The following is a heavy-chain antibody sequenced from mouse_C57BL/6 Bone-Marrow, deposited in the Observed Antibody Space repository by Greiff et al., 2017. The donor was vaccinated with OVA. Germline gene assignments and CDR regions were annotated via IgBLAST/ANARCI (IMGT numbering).Heavy chain of an antibody. CDR2: ISYDGSN. CDR3: AAGSFDY. CDR1: GYSITSGYY. D-gene: IGHD1-1*01. Sequence: EVQLQESGPGLAKPSQSLSLTCSVTGYSITSGYYWNWIRQFPGNKLEWMGYISYDGSNNYNPSLKNRISITRDTSKNQFFLKLNSVTTEDTATYYCAAGSFDYWGQGTTLTVSS. V-gene: IGHV3-6*01. J-gene: IGHJ2*01.